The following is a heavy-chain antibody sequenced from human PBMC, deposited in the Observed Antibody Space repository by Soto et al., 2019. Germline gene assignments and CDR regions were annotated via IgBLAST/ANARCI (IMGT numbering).Heavy chain of an antibody. J-gene: IGHJ4*02. CDR3: AAGRWMVRY. V-gene: IGHV3-7*05. Sequence: EVQLVESGGGLVQPGGSLRVSCETSGFSFSAYWMSWVRQSPGKGMEWVANVKQDGSEKNYVDSVKGRFSISRDNARKSVYLQMNSLRGEDTAVYHCAAGRWMVRYRGQGIRVTVSS. D-gene: IGHD5-18*01. CDR1: GFSFSAYW. CDR2: VKQDGSEK.